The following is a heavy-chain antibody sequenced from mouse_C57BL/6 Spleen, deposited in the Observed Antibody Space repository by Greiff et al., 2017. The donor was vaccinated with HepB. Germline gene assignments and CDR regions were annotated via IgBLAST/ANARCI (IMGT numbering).Heavy chain of an antibody. D-gene: IGHD1-1*01. CDR2: IDPNSGGT. CDR1: GYTFTSYW. CDR3: EREVITTVVPDWYLEV. V-gene: IGHV1-72*01. J-gene: IGHJ1*03. Sequence: QVQLQQPGAELVKPGASVKLSCKASGYTFTSYWMHWVKQRPGRGLEWIGRIDPNSGGTKYNEKFKSKATLTVDKPSSTAYMQLSSLTSEDSAVYYGEREVITTVVPDWYLEVWGTGTTVTVSS.